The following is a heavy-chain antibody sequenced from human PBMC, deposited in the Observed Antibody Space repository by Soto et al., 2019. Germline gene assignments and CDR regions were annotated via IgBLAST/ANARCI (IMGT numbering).Heavy chain of an antibody. V-gene: IGHV3-74*01. CDR2: INSDGSSI. CDR1: GFTFSRYW. D-gene: IGHD2-15*01. J-gene: IGHJ4*02. Sequence: EVQLVESGGDLVQPGGFLRLSCATSGFTFSRYWMHWVRQVPGKGLVWVSRINSDGSSISYSDSVKGRFTISRDNAKNTLYLQMNSLRVEDTAVYYCARLPVDKIPSLDYWGQGTLVTVSS. CDR3: ARLPVDKIPSLDY.